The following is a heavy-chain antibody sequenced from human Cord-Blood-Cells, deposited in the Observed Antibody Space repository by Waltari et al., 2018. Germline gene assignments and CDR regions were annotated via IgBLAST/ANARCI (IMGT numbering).Heavy chain of an antibody. V-gene: IGHV4-34*01. D-gene: IGHD6-19*01. CDR1: GGSFSGYY. CDR3: ARVGRYSSGWYTGGSDY. J-gene: IGHJ4*02. Sequence: QVQLQQWGAGLLKPSETLSLTCAVYGGSFSGYYWSWIRQPPGKGLEWIGEINHSGSTNYNPSLKSRVTISVDTSKNQVSLKLSSVTAADTAVYYCARVGRYSSGWYTGGSDYWGQGTLVTVSS. CDR2: INHSGST.